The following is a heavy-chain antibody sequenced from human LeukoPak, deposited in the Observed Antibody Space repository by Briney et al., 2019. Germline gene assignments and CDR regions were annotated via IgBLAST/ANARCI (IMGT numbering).Heavy chain of an antibody. J-gene: IGHJ4*02. CDR3: ARYPVEWELLLDY. CDR2: MNIDGSER. V-gene: IGHV3-7*01. CDR1: GFSFSNYW. D-gene: IGHD1-26*01. Sequence: GGSLRLSCAASGFSFSNYWMGWVRQAPGKRPEWVANMNIDGSERYYADSVKGRFTISRDNARNSVFLQMSGLRVEDTAVYYCARYPVEWELLLDYWGQGTLVTVSS.